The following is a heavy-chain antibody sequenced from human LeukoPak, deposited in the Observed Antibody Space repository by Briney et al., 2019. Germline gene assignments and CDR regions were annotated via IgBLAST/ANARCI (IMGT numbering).Heavy chain of an antibody. J-gene: IGHJ6*03. V-gene: IGHV1-46*01. CDR2: INPSGGST. CDR3: ARSGAIWYYYYYYMDV. CDR1: GYTFTSYY. D-gene: IGHD2-2*01. Sequence: ASLKVSCKASGYTFTSYYMHWVRQAPGQGLEWMGIINPSGGSTSYAQKFQGRVTMTRDTSTSTVYMELSSLRSEDTAVYYCARSGAIWYYYYYYMDVWGKGTTVTVSS.